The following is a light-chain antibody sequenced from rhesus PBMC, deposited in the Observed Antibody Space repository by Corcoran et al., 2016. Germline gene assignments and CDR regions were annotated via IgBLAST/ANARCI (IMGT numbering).Light chain of an antibody. Sequence: DIQMTQSPSSLSASVGDRVTITCQASQGIRNNLAWYQQKTWKVTNFLIYGASTLQSGVPSRFSGSGSGTDFTLTISCLQPEDFATYYCPQGCGVPFSVDQGAKVEI. CDR3: PQGCGVPFS. V-gene: IGKV1S17*01. CDR2: GAS. CDR1: QGIRNN. J-gene: IGKJ2*01.